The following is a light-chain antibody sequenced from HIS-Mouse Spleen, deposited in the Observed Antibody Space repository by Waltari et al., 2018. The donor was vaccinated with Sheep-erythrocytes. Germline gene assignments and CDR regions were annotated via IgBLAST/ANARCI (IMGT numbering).Light chain of an antibody. J-gene: IGKJ2*01. CDR2: DAS. V-gene: IGKV3-11*01. CDR1: QSVSSY. CDR3: QQRSNWYT. Sequence: EIVLTQSPATLSLSPGERAPLSCRASQSVSSYVAWYQHKPGQAPRLLIYDASNRATGIPARFSGSGSGTDFTLTISSLEPEDFAVYYCQQRSNWYTFGQGTKLEIK.